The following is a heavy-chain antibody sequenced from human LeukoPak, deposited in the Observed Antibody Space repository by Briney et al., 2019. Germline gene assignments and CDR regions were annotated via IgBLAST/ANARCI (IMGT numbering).Heavy chain of an antibody. Sequence: ETLSLTCTVSGGSISSYYWSWFRQPPGKGLEWLGYIYSSGSTHYNPSLKSRVTISVDTSKEQFSLKLSSVTAADTALYYCARTYSTSSNFDYWGQGTLVTVSS. CDR1: GGSISSYY. J-gene: IGHJ4*02. CDR2: IYSSGST. V-gene: IGHV4-4*09. CDR3: ARTYSTSSNFDY. D-gene: IGHD2-2*01.